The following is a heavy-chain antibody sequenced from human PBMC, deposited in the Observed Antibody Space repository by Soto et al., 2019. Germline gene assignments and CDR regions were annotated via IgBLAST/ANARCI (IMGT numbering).Heavy chain of an antibody. V-gene: IGHV4-39*01. CDR1: GGSISSSSYY. D-gene: IGHD6-19*01. J-gene: IGHJ4*02. CDR3: ASLAVTTPPVDY. Sequence: PSETLSLTCTVSGGSISSSSYYWGWIRQPPGKGLEWIGSIYYSGSTYYNPSLKSRVTISVDTSKNQFSLKLSSVTAADTAVYYCASLAVTTPPVDYWGQGTLVTVSS. CDR2: IYYSGST.